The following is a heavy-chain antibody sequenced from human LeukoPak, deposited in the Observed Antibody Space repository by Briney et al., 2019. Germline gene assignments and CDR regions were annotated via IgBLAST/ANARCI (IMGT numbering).Heavy chain of an antibody. CDR2: INPNSGGT. CDR3: ARGRGREYDFWSGGYYFDY. Sequence: ASVKVSCKASGYTFTVYYMHWVRQAPGQGLEWMGWINPNSGGTNYAQKFQGRGTMTRDTSISTAYMELSRLRSDDTAVYYCARGRGREYDFWSGGYYFDYWGQGTLVTVSS. CDR1: GYTFTVYY. D-gene: IGHD3-3*01. J-gene: IGHJ4*02. V-gene: IGHV1-2*02.